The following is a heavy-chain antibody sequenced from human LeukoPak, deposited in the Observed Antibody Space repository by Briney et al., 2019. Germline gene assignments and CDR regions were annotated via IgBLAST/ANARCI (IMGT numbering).Heavy chain of an antibody. CDR3: ARRVFSGWGYYFDY. CDR2: IYTSGST. Sequence: SETLSLTCTVSGGSISSSSYYWSWIRQPAGKGLEWIGRIYTSGSTNYNPSLKSRVTISVDTSKNQFSLKLSSVTAADTAVYYCARRVFSGWGYYFDYWGQGTLVTVSS. D-gene: IGHD6-19*01. CDR1: GGSISSSSYY. V-gene: IGHV4-61*02. J-gene: IGHJ4*02.